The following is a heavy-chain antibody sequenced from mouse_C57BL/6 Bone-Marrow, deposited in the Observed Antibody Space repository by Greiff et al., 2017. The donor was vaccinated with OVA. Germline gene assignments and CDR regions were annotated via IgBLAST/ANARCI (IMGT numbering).Heavy chain of an antibody. V-gene: IGHV1-59*01. Sequence: QVHVKQPGAELVRPGTSVKLSCKASGYTFTSYWMHWVKQRPGQGLEWIGVIDPSDSYTNYNQKFKGKATLTVDTSSSTAYMQLSSLTSEDSAVYYCAREGNYYFDYWGQGTTLTVSS. J-gene: IGHJ2*01. D-gene: IGHD2-1*01. CDR1: GYTFTSYW. CDR3: AREGNYYFDY. CDR2: IDPSDSYT.